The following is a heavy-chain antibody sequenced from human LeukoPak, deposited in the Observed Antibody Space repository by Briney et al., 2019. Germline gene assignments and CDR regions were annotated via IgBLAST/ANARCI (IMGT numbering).Heavy chain of an antibody. D-gene: IGHD3-16*02. J-gene: IGHJ3*02. V-gene: IGHV4-39*07. CDR2: LYYSGTT. Sequence: SETLSLTCTVSGGSITSTNSYWGWIRQPPGKGLEWIRTLYYSGTTYYNPSLKSRVTISVDTSKNQFSLKLSSVTAADTAVYYCARDHFDYVWGSYRYNHAFDIWGQGTMVTVSS. CDR1: GGSITSTNSY. CDR3: ARDHFDYVWGSYRYNHAFDI.